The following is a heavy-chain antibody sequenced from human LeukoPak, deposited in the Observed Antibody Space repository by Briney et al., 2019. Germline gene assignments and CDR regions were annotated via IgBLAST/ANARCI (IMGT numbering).Heavy chain of an antibody. CDR3: AREGGEWFGELLSHNWFDP. CDR2: TYYRSKWYN. V-gene: IGHV6-1*01. D-gene: IGHD3-10*01. Sequence: SQTLSLTCAISGDSVSSNSAAWNWIRQSPSRGLEWLGRTYYRSKWYNDYAVSVKSRITINPDTSKNQFSLQLNSVTPEDTAVYYCAREGGEWFGELLSHNWFDPWGQGTLVTVSS. CDR1: GDSVSSNSAA. J-gene: IGHJ5*02.